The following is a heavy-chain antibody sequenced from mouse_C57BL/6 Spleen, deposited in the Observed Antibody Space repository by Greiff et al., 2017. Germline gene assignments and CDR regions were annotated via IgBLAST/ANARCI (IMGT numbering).Heavy chain of an antibody. D-gene: IGHD1-1*01. J-gene: IGHJ3*01. CDR2: ISSGGSHT. V-gene: IGHV5-6*01. CDR3: ARRNYYGPCAD. CDR1: GFTFSSYG. Sequence: EVQGVESGGDLVKPGGSLKLSCAASGFTFSSYGMSWVRQTPDKRLEWVATISSGGSHTYYPDSVKGRFTISRDNAKNTLYLQMSRLKSEDTAMYYCARRNYYGPCADWGQGTLVTVSA.